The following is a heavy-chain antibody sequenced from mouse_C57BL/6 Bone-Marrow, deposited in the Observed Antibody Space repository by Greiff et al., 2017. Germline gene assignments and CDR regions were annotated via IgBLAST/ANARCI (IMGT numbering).Heavy chain of an antibody. CDR2: ISGGGGNT. CDR3: ARHCYGRSYGFAY. CDR1: GFTFSSYT. J-gene: IGHJ3*01. Sequence: DVHLVESGGGLVKPGGSLKLSCAASGFTFSSYTMSWVRQTPEKRLEWVATISGGGGNTYYPDSVKGRFTISRDNAKNTLYLQMSSLRSEDTALYYCARHCYGRSYGFAYWGQGTLGTVSA. D-gene: IGHD1-1*01. V-gene: IGHV5-9*01.